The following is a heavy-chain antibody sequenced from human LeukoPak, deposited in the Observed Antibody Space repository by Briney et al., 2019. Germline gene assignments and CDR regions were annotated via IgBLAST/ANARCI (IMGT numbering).Heavy chain of an antibody. CDR2: IIPIFGTA. Sequence: ASVKVSCKASGGTFSRYAMSWVRQAPGQGLEWMGGIIPIFGTANYAQKFQGRVTITADESTGTAYMELSSLRSEDTAVYYCARAVTPRYCSTTSCYWKGWFDPWGQGTLVTVSS. CDR3: ARAVTPRYCSTTSCYWKGWFDP. D-gene: IGHD2-2*01. J-gene: IGHJ5*02. V-gene: IGHV1-69*13. CDR1: GGTFSRYA.